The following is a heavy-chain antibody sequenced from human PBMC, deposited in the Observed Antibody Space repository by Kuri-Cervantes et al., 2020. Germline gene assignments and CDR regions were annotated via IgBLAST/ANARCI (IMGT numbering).Heavy chain of an antibody. CDR3: ARHVFLSSSAFDY. V-gene: IGHV5-51*01. Sequence: GGSLRLSCAASGFTFDDYAMHWVRQAPGKGLEWMGIIYPGDSDTRYSPSFQGQVTISADKSISTAYLQWSSLKASDTAMYYCARHVFLSSSAFDYWGQGTLVTVSS. D-gene: IGHD6-13*01. J-gene: IGHJ4*02. CDR2: IYPGDSDT. CDR1: GFTFDDYA.